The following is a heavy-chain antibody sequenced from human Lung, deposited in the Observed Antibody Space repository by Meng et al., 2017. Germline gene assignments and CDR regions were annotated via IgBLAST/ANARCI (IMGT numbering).Heavy chain of an antibody. CDR2: INHSVST. V-gene: IGHV4-34*01. J-gene: IGHJ4*02. D-gene: IGHD4-11*01. CDR1: GGSFIYYY. CDR3: ARGPTTMAHDFDY. Sequence: PRWGAGLLQPSEPLSLTCVVSGGSFIYYYWSWIRQPPGKGLEWIGEINHSVSTNYNPSLESRATIAVDTSQNNLSLKLSSVTAADSAVYYCARGPTTMAHDFDYWGQGTLVTVSS.